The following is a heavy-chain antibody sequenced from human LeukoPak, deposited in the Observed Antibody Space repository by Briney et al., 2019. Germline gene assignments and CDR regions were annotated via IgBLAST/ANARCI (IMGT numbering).Heavy chain of an antibody. CDR1: GFTFSGYW. Sequence: GGSLRLSCAASGFTFSGYWMHWVRQAPGKGLVWVSHIITDGGSTTYGDPAKGRFTTSGYNAKNTLYLQMNSLRVEDTAVYYCATGTATTVGIDYWGQGTLVTVSS. V-gene: IGHV3-74*01. CDR3: ATGTATTVGIDY. J-gene: IGHJ4*02. CDR2: IITDGGST. D-gene: IGHD1/OR15-1a*01.